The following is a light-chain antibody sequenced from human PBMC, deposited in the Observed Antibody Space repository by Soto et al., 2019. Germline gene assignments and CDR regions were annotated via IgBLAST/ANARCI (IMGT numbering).Light chain of an antibody. V-gene: IGKV1-39*01. J-gene: IGKJ2*01. Sequence: DIQMTQSPPSLSASVGDRVTITCRASQTIGTYLNWYQKKPEKPPKLLIYDASNLQTGVPSRFSGSGSGAEFALTISSLQPEDFATYYCQQSYTSPRTFGQGTKRYIK. CDR3: QQSYTSPRT. CDR2: DAS. CDR1: QTIGTY.